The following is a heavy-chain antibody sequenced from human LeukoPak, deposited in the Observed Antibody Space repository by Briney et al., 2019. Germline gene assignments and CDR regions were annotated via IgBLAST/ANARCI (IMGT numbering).Heavy chain of an antibody. D-gene: IGHD3-10*01. J-gene: IGHJ4*02. Sequence: SETLSLTCTVSGGSISSYYWSWIRQPPGKGLEWIGYIYYSGSTNYNPSLKSRVTISVDTSKSQFSLKLSSVTAADTAVYYCARVSRRFGFDYWGQGTLVTVSS. CDR1: GGSISSYY. CDR3: ARVSRRFGFDY. CDR2: IYYSGST. V-gene: IGHV4-59*01.